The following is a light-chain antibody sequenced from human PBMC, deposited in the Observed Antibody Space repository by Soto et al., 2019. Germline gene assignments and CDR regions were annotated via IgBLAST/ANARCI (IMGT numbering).Light chain of an antibody. J-gene: IGKJ1*01. Sequence: EIVMTQSPATLSVSPGERATLSCRASQSVSSNLAWYQQKPGQAPRLLIYGASTRATGIPARFSGSGSGTEFTLTLSSLQSEEFAVYYCQQYNNWPPWTFDQATKVAIK. CDR2: GAS. CDR3: QQYNNWPPWT. CDR1: QSVSSN. V-gene: IGKV3-15*01.